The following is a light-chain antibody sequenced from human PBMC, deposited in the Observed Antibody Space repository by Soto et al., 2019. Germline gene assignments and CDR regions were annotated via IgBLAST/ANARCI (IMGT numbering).Light chain of an antibody. CDR2: GAS. J-gene: IGKJ5*01. V-gene: IGKV3-20*01. Sequence: EIVLTQSPGTLSLSPGERATLSCRASQSVSNNYLAWYQQKPGQAPRLFIYGASNRATGIPDRFSGSGSGTDFALTISRLEPEDFAVYYCQQYRSSPPITFGQGTRLEIK. CDR1: QSVSNNY. CDR3: QQYRSSPPIT.